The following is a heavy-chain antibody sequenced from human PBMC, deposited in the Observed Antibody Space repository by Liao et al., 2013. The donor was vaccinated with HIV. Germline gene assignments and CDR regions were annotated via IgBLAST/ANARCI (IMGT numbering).Heavy chain of an antibody. CDR2: IYHSGSP. CDR1: GGSFRGYY. CDR3: ARGSQDGMILVVIHRYYFDF. J-gene: IGHJ4*02. D-gene: IGHD3-22*01. V-gene: IGHV4-34*02. Sequence: QVQLQQWGAGLLKPSETLSLTCAVYGGSFRGYYWTWIRQRPGKGLEWIGEIYHSGSPNYNPSLKSRVTISVDTSKNQFSLKLSSVTAADTAVYYCARGSQDGMILVVIHRYYFDFWGQGTLVTVSS.